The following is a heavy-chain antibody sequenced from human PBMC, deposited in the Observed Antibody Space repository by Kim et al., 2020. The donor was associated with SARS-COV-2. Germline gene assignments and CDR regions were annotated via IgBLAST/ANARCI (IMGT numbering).Heavy chain of an antibody. CDR1: GGSISSGGYY. CDR2: IYYSGST. J-gene: IGHJ3*02. Sequence: SETLSLTCTVSGGSISSGGYYWSWIRQHPGKGLEWIGYIYYSGSTYYNPSLKSRFTISVDTSKNQFSLKLSSVTAADTAVYYCARLRGGYSGYVFAFDIWGQGTMVTVSS. CDR3: ARLRGGYSGYVFAFDI. V-gene: IGHV4-31*03. D-gene: IGHD5-12*01.